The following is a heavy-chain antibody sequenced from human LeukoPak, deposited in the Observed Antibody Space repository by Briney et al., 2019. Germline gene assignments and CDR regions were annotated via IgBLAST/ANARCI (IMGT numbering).Heavy chain of an antibody. D-gene: IGHD3-10*01. Sequence: ASVKVSCKVSGYTLTQLFINWVRQAPGIGLEWMGGFDPEEGETIYAQKFQGRVTMTEDASTGTAYMELSSLRSEDTAVYYCATGITMVRGVTYYYYGMDVWGKGTTVTVSS. CDR2: FDPEEGET. V-gene: IGHV1-24*01. J-gene: IGHJ6*04. CDR1: GYTLTQLF. CDR3: ATGITMVRGVTYYYYGMDV.